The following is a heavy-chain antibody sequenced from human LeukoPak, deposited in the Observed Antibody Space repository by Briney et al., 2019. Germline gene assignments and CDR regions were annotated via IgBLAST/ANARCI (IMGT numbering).Heavy chain of an antibody. V-gene: IGHV3-7*01. Sequence: GDSLRLSCAASGFTFTKYWMTWVRQAPGKGLEWVGNIKQDGSDKNYMDSVKGRFTISRDNAKNSLYLQMNSLRAEDTAVYYCARGITGMYYCDPWGQGTLVTVSS. CDR3: ARGITGMYYCDP. D-gene: IGHD3-10*01. CDR2: IKQDGSDK. J-gene: IGHJ5*02. CDR1: GFTFTKYW.